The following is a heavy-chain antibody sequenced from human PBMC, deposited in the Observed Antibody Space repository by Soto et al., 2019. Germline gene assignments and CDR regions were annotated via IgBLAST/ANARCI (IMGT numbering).Heavy chain of an antibody. V-gene: IGHV3-23*01. J-gene: IGHJ4*02. Sequence: GGSLRLSCAASGFTFSNYAMSWVRQAPGKGLEWVSAIGGSGGSTHYADSAKGRFTISRDNSKNTLYLQMNGLRAEDTAVYYCAKVRPRIAARLYYFDYWGQGTLVTVSS. CDR3: AKVRPRIAARLYYFDY. CDR1: GFTFSNYA. D-gene: IGHD6-6*01. CDR2: IGGSGGST.